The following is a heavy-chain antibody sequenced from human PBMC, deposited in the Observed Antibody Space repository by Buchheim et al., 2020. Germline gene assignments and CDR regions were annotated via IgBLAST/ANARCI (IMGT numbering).Heavy chain of an antibody. J-gene: IGHJ5*02. V-gene: IGHV3-23*01. D-gene: IGHD2-2*01. CDR2: ITSSGGYT. Sequence: EVQLLESGGGLVQPGGSLRLSCAASGFTFNIYAMSWVRQAPGKGLEWVSGITSSGGYTLYADSVKGRFTISRDNFKNTLPLQMNSLRDEDTALYYCAKDVRYCSNNRCDSWGQG. CDR3: AKDVRYCSNNRCDS. CDR1: GFTFNIYA.